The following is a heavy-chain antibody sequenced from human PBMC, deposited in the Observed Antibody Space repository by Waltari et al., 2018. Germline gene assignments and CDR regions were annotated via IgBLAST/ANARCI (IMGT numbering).Heavy chain of an antibody. CDR3: ATYIGASVGTAAFDV. CDR1: GVSITSTRHY. Sequence: QLQLQESGPGLVKPSETLSLTCSLSGVSITSTRHYWGWIRQPPGQGLEWIGTMSYSGATYSSPSIQSRVTISRDTSKNLLSLKLGSVTAADTAVYYCATYIGASVGTAAFDVWGLGTMVTVSS. J-gene: IGHJ3*01. D-gene: IGHD5-12*01. CDR2: MSYSGAT. V-gene: IGHV4-39*01.